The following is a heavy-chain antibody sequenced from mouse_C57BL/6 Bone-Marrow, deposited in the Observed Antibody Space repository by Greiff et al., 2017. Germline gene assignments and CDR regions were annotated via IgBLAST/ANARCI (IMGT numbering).Heavy chain of an antibody. D-gene: IGHD1-1*01. CDR1: GYTFTSYW. CDR3: ARCTTVVAKFAY. V-gene: IGHV1-59*01. CDR2: IDPSDSYT. Sequence: VQLKQPGAELVRPGTSVKLSCKASGYTFTSYWMHWVKQRPGQGLEWIGVIDPSDSYTNYNQKFKGKATLTVDTSSSTAYMQLSSLTSEDSAVYYCARCTTVVAKFAYWGQGTLVTVSA. J-gene: IGHJ3*01.